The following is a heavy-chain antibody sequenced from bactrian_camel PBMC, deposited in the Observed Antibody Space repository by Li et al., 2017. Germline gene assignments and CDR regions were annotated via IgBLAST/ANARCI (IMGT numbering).Heavy chain of an antibody. Sequence: VQLVESGGGSVQSGGSLRLSCAASGYASRRDCMGWFRQAPGKEREGVALIYRRDGRTYFVDSVKGRFTISQDNAKNTAYLQMNSLKPEDTGMYYCAVRPEVSGYCPLLQGAYPDWGQGTQVTVS. V-gene: IGHV3S40*01. D-gene: IGHD2*01. CDR2: IYRRDGRT. J-gene: IGHJ4*01. CDR3: AVRPEVSGYCPLLQGAYPD. CDR1: GYASRRDC.